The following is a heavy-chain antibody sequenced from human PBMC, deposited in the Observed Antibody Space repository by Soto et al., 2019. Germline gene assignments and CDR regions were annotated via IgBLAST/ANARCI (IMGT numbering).Heavy chain of an antibody. J-gene: IGHJ5*02. Sequence: QVQLVESGGGLVKPGGSLRLSCAASGFTFSDYYMSWIRQAPGKGLEWVSYISSSGSTIYYADSVKGRFTISRDNAKNSLYLQVNGLSVEHPAVYYWARARGRDGSWFAPWGQGTLVTVAS. CDR1: GFTFSDYY. CDR3: ARARGRDGSWFAP. CDR2: ISSSGSTI. D-gene: IGHD3-10*01. V-gene: IGHV3-11*01.